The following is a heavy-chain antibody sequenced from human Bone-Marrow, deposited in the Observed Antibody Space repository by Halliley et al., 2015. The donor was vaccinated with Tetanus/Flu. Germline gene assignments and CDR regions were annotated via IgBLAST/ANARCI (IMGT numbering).Heavy chain of an antibody. CDR2: ISASGYTI. D-gene: IGHD1-26*01. V-gene: IGHV3-48*03. CDR1: GFTFSNHE. J-gene: IGHJ4*02. Sequence: SLRLSCATSGFTFSNHEMSWVRQAPGKGLEWLSYISASGYTIYYADSVKGRFTTSRDNAKNSLYLQMDSLRDEDTALYYCARVKVGATTDSWGQGTLVTVSS. CDR3: ARVKVGATTDS.